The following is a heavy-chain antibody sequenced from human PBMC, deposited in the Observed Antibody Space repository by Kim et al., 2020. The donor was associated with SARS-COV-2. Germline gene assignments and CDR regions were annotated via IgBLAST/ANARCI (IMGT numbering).Heavy chain of an antibody. Sequence: GGSLRLSCAASGFTFSSYDMHWVRQATGKGLEWVSAIGTAGDTYYPGSVKGRFTISRENAKNSLYLQMNSRRAGDTAVYYCARVRRGGLIDYWGQGTLVTVSS. V-gene: IGHV3-13*01. CDR3: ARVRRGGLIDY. CDR1: GFTFSSYD. J-gene: IGHJ4*02. D-gene: IGHD2-15*01. CDR2: IGTAGDT.